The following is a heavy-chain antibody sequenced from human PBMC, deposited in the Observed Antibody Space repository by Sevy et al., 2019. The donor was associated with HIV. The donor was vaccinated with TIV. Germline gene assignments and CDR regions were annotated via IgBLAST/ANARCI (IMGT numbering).Heavy chain of an antibody. CDR1: GITFSNYA. V-gene: IGHV3-23*01. Sequence: GGSLRLSCAASGITFSNYAMSWVRQAPGKGLEWVSAISGSGGGTYYADSVKGRFTISRDNSKNTLYLQMNSLRAEDTAVYYCAKEDCSGGTCYGGFDYLGQGTLVTVSS. CDR3: AKEDCSGGTCYGGFDY. CDR2: ISGSGGGT. D-gene: IGHD2-15*01. J-gene: IGHJ4*02.